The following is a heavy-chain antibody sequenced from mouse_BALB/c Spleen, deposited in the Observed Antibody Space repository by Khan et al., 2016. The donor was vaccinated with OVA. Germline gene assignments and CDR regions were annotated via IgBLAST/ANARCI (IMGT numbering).Heavy chain of an antibody. CDR2: IWSGGNT. Sequence: VQLQESGPGLVQPSQSLSITCTVSGFSLTNYGVHWIRQSPGRGLEWLGLIWSGGNTDYNAAFISRLTISKDNTKNQVFFKMNSLQADDTAIYXCARKRGVHYNMDFWGQGISVTVSS. CDR3: ARKRGVHYNMDF. CDR1: GFSLTNYG. V-gene: IGHV2-2*01. J-gene: IGHJ4*01.